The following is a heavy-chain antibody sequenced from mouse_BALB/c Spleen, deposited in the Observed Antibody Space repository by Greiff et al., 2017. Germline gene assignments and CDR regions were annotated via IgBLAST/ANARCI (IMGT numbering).Heavy chain of an antibody. D-gene: IGHD2-14*01. CDR2: ISDGGSYT. CDR3: ARSVRYDEGAWFAY. CDR1: GFTFSDYY. Sequence: EVKLVESGGGLVQPGGSRKLSCAASGFTFSDYYMYWVRQTPEKRLEWVATISDGGSYTYYPDSVKGRFTISRDNAKNNLYLQMSSLKSEDTAMYYCARSVRYDEGAWFAYWGQGTLVTVSA. J-gene: IGHJ3*01. V-gene: IGHV5-4*02.